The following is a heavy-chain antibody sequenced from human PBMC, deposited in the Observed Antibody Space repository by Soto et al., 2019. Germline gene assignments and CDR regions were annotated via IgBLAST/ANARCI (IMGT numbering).Heavy chain of an antibody. CDR3: ARDLPTDYYDFWSGYYRDYYYYGMDV. CDR2: ISAYNGNT. CDR1: GYTFTSYG. J-gene: IGHJ6*02. Sequence: ASVKVSCKASGYTFTSYGIIWVRQAPGQGLEWMGWISAYNGNTNYAQKLQGRVTMTTDTSTSTAYMELRSLRSDDTAVYYCARDLPTDYYDFWSGYYRDYYYYGMDVWGQGTTVTVSS. D-gene: IGHD3-3*01. V-gene: IGHV1-18*01.